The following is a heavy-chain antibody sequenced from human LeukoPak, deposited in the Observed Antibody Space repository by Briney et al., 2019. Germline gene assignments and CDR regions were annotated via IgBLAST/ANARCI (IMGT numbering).Heavy chain of an antibody. Sequence: SETLSLTCTVSGGSISSYYWSWIRQPPGKGLEWIGEINHSGSTNYNPSLKSRVTISVDTSKNQFSLKLSSVTAADTAVYYCATGYDSSGYYLDYWGQGTLVTVSS. CDR3: ATGYDSSGYYLDY. D-gene: IGHD3-22*01. CDR1: GGSISSYY. CDR2: INHSGST. J-gene: IGHJ4*02. V-gene: IGHV4-34*01.